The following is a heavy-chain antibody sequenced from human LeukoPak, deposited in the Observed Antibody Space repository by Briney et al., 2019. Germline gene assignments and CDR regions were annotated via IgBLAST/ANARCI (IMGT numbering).Heavy chain of an antibody. J-gene: IGHJ6*02. CDR1: GFTFSAYY. CDR2: ISSSGSTI. Sequence: GGSLRLSCAASGFTFSAYYMSWIRQAPGKGLEWVSYISSSGSTIFYADSVKGRFTISRDNAKNSLYLQMNSLRAEDTAVYYCARAKVQAFNYYYGMDVWGQGTTVTVSS. V-gene: IGHV3-11*01. D-gene: IGHD3-10*01. CDR3: ARAKVQAFNYYYGMDV.